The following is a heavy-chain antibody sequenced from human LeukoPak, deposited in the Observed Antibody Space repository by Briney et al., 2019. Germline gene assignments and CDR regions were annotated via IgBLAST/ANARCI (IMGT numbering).Heavy chain of an antibody. CDR2: INRDGSST. V-gene: IGHV3-74*01. CDR3: ARPTYYYGSGELLDY. CDR1: GFTFSSYW. J-gene: IGHJ4*02. Sequence: QPGGSLRLSCAASGFTFSSYWMHWVRQAPGKGLVWVSRINRDGSSTSYADSVKGRFTISRDNAKNTLYLQMNSLRAEDTAVYYCARPTYYYGSGELLDYWGQGTLVTVSS. D-gene: IGHD3-10*01.